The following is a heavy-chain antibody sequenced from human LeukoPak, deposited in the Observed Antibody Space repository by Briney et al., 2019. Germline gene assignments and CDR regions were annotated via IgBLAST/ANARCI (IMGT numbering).Heavy chain of an antibody. D-gene: IGHD3-3*01. CDR1: GFTFSSYA. CDR2: ISGSGGST. J-gene: IGHJ4*02. CDR3: AKGSITIFGVVKFAFDY. V-gene: IGHV3-23*01. Sequence: GGSLRLSCAASGFTFSSYAMSWVRQAPGKGLEWVSAISGSGGSTYYADSVKGRFTISSDNSKNTLYLQMNSLRAEDTAVYYCAKGSITIFGVVKFAFDYWGQGTLVTVSS.